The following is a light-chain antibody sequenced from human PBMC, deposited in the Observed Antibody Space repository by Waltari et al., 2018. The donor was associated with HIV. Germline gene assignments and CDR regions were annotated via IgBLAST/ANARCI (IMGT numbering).Light chain of an antibody. J-gene: IGLJ1*01. CDR3: CSYTSSAYV. Sequence: QSALTQPASVSGSPGQSITLSCTGTSRDFGAHNYFSWYQQHPGKAPKLLIYEVGHRPSGVSNRFSGSKSGNTASLTISGLLAEDEADYYCCSYTSSAYVFGTGTKVTVL. CDR2: EVG. CDR1: SRDFGAHNY. V-gene: IGLV2-14*01.